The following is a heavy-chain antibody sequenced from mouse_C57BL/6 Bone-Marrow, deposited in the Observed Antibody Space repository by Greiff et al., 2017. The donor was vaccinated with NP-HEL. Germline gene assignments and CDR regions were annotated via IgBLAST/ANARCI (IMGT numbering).Heavy chain of an antibody. D-gene: IGHD2-4*01. CDR1: GYTFTDYY. CDR2: INPYNGGT. Sequence: EVQLQQSGPVLVKPGASVKMSCKASGYTFTDYYMNWVKQSHGKSLEWIGVINPYNGGTSYNQKFKGKATLTVDKSSSTAYMELNSLTSEDSAVYYCARDEDYDFDYWGQGTTLTVSS. J-gene: IGHJ2*01. CDR3: ARDEDYDFDY. V-gene: IGHV1-19*01.